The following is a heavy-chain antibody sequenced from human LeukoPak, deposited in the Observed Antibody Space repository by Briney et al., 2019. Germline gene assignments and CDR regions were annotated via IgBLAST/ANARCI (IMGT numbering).Heavy chain of an antibody. J-gene: IGHJ4*02. CDR1: GDSISSYY. V-gene: IGHV4-59*01. CDR3: ARGRAWYMDY. Sequence: PSETLSLTCTVSGDSISSYYWSWIRQPPGPGLEWIGNIYYSGSTNYNPSLNSRVTISVDTSKNQFSLKLSPVTAADTAVYSCARGRAWYMDYWGQGTLVTVSS. D-gene: IGHD6-19*01. CDR2: IYYSGST.